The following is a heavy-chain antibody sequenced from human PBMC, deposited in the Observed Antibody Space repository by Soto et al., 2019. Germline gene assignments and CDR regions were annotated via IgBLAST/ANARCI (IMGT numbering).Heavy chain of an antibody. CDR2: ISYDGSNK. V-gene: IGHV3-30*18. CDR1: GFTFSSYG. J-gene: IGHJ4*02. Sequence: QVQLVESGGGVVQPGGSLRLSCAASGFTFSSYGMHWVRQAPGKGLECVAVISYDGSNKYYADSVKGRFTISRDNSKNKLYPQMNSLRAADTAVYYCAKDVATQYYFDYWGQGTLVTVSS. D-gene: IGHD5-12*01. CDR3: AKDVATQYYFDY.